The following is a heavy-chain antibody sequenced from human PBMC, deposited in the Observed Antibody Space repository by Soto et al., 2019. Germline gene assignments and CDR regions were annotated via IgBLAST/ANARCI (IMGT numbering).Heavy chain of an antibody. CDR3: ASSYGSGYRAFDY. D-gene: IGHD3-10*01. V-gene: IGHV1-69*02. J-gene: IGHJ4*02. Sequence: QVQLVQSGAEVKRPGSSVKVSCKASGDTFNFYSINWVRQAPGLGLEWMGRVNPIVSMSNYAQKFQGRVTMTADKSTSTGDMELSSLRSEDTAIYYCASSYGSGYRAFDYWGQGALVTVSS. CDR1: GDTFNFYS. CDR2: VNPIVSMS.